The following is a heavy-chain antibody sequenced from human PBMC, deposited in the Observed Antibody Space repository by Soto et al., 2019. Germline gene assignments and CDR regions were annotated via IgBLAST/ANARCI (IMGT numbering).Heavy chain of an antibody. D-gene: IGHD1-26*01. J-gene: IGHJ4*02. V-gene: IGHV3-33*06. CDR2: IWYDGSNK. Sequence: PGGSLRLSCAASGFTFSSYGMHWVRQAPGKGLEWVAVIWYDGSNKYYADSVKGRFTISRDNSKNTLYLQMNSLRAEDTAVYYCAKIRLQTQWEPLHWGQGTLVTVSS. CDR1: GFTFSSYG. CDR3: AKIRLQTQWEPLH.